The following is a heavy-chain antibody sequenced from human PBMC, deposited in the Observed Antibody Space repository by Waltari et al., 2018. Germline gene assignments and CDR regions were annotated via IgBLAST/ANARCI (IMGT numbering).Heavy chain of an antibody. V-gene: IGHV3-33*01. Sequence: QVQLVESGGGVVQPGRSLRLSCAASGFTFSSYGMPWVRQAPGKGLEWVAVIWYDGSNKYYADSVKGRFTISRDNSKNTLYLQMNSLRAEDTAVYYCARDPHCSSTSCYGGDGFDYWGQGTLVTVSS. CDR3: ARDPHCSSTSCYGGDGFDY. J-gene: IGHJ4*02. CDR1: GFTFSSYG. D-gene: IGHD2-2*01. CDR2: IWYDGSNK.